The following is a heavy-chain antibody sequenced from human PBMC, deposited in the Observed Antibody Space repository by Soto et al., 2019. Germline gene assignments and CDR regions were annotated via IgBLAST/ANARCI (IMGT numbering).Heavy chain of an antibody. V-gene: IGHV1-18*01. Sequence: GASVKVSCKASGYTFTSYGISWVRQAPGQGLEWMGWISAYNGNTNYAQKLQGRVTMTTDTSTSTAYMELRSLRSDDTAVYYCARVYYYDSSGSSFDYWGQGTLVTVSS. CDR2: ISAYNGNT. CDR1: GYTFTSYG. J-gene: IGHJ4*02. CDR3: ARVYYYDSSGSSFDY. D-gene: IGHD3-22*01.